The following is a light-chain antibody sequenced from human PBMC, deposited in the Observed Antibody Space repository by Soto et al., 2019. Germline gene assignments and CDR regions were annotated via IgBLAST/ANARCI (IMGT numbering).Light chain of an antibody. CDR3: QTWGTGIPV. V-gene: IGLV4-69*01. Sequence: QLVLTQSPSASASLGASVKLTCTLSSGHSSYAIAWHQQQPEKGPRYLMKLNSDGSHSKGDGITDRFSGSSSGAERYLTISSLQYEDEADYYCQTWGTGIPVFGGGTKVTVL. CDR1: SGHSSYA. J-gene: IGLJ2*01. CDR2: LNSDGSH.